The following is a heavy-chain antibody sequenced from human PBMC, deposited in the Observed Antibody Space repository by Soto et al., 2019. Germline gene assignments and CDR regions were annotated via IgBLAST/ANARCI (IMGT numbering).Heavy chain of an antibody. D-gene: IGHD6-13*01. Sequence: QVQLQESGPGVVKPSETLSLTCTVSGVSITTYYWSWVRQPPGKGLEWIGYIYYSGSTIYNPSLKSRLTISADTSKNQVSLKVTSVTAADTAVYYCARVTGSSSWNDYWGQGTLVTVSS. CDR3: ARVTGSSSWNDY. CDR1: GVSITTYY. J-gene: IGHJ4*02. CDR2: IYYSGST. V-gene: IGHV4-59*01.